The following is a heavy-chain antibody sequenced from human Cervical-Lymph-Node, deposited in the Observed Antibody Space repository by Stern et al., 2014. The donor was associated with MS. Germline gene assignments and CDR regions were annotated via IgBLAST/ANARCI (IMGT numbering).Heavy chain of an antibody. CDR1: GGSISSGGYS. CDR2: IYHSGST. V-gene: IGHV4-30-2*01. Sequence: MQLVESGSGLVKPSQTLSLTCAVSGGSISSGGYSWSWIRQPPGKGLEWIGYIYHSGSTYYNPSLKSRVTISVDRSKNQSSLKLSSVTAADTAVYYCARSSTVTPNAFDIWGQGTMVTVSS. J-gene: IGHJ3*02. D-gene: IGHD4-17*01. CDR3: ARSSTVTPNAFDI.